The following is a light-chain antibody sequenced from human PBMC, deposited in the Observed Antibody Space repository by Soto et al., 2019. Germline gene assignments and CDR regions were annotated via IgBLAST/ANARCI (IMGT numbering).Light chain of an antibody. Sequence: EIVLTQSPRTLSLSPGESATLSCTGSQSVRSNSLAWYQQKPGQAPRLLMFGASGRATGTPPRFSGRGSGTDFTLTISRLEPEDFAVYYCQQYGTSPLTFGGGTKVDI. J-gene: IGKJ4*01. CDR3: QQYGTSPLT. CDR2: GAS. V-gene: IGKV3-20*01. CDR1: QSVRSNS.